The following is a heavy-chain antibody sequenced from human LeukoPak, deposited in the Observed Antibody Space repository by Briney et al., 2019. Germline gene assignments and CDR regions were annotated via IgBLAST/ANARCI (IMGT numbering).Heavy chain of an antibody. CDR2: ISSSSSYI. CDR1: GFIFSSYS. V-gene: IGHV3-21*01. D-gene: IGHD7-27*01. J-gene: IGHJ6*03. CDR3: ARSELGYYYYYMDV. Sequence: GGSLRLSCAVSGFIFSSYSMNWVRQAPGKGLEWVSSISSSSSYIYYADSVKGRFTISRDNAKNSLYLQMNSLRAEDTGVYYCARSELGYYYYYMDVWGKGTTVTVSS.